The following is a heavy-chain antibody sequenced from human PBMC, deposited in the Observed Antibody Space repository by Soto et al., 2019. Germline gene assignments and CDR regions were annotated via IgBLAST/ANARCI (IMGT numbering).Heavy chain of an antibody. V-gene: IGHV1-46*01. CDR3: ARDLTAGDY. J-gene: IGHJ4*02. CDR1: GYIFTNYY. CDR2: INPSGGIT. D-gene: IGHD6-13*01. Sequence: QVQLVQSGAEVKNPGASVKLSCNASGYIFTNYYIHWVRQAPVQGLEWMAIINPSGGITNYAQKFQGRVTLARETFTNTVYMELSRLRSEDTAIYYCARDLTAGDYWGQGTLVTVST.